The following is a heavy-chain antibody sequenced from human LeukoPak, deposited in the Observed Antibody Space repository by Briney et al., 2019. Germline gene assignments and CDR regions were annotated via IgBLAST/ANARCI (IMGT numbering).Heavy chain of an antibody. D-gene: IGHD3-10*01. CDR3: AKDHMVRGVLALDF. V-gene: IGHV3-30*18. Sequence: GGSLRLSCAASGFTFSNYGIHWVRQAPGKGLEWVAVISYDGSNKYYADSVKGRFTISRDNSKNTLYQQMNSLRAEDTAVYYCAKDHMVRGVLALDFWGQGTLVTVSS. CDR2: ISYDGSNK. J-gene: IGHJ4*02. CDR1: GFTFSNYG.